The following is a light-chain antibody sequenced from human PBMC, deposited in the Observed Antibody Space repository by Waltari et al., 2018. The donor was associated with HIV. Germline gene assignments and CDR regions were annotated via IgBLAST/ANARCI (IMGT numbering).Light chain of an antibody. CDR2: EVS. Sequence: QSALTQPPSASGSPGQSVTISCTGTSSDVGGYNYVSWYQQHPGKAPKLMIYEVSKRPSGVPDRFSGSKSGNTASLTVSGLQAEDEADYYCSSYAGSNNPAGWEHVVFGGGTKLTVL. J-gene: IGLJ2*01. V-gene: IGLV2-8*01. CDR1: SSDVGGYNY. CDR3: SSYAGSNNPAGWEHVV.